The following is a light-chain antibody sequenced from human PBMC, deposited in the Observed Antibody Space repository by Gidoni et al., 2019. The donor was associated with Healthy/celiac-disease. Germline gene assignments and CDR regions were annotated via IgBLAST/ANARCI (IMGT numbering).Light chain of an antibody. Sequence: SYELTRPTTASVSPGKTASITSSGDKLVDKYASWYQQKPDQSTVLDIYQDSKRPSGIPERFSGTNAGNTATLTIGGTQAMDEAEYYGQGLDSSTVVFGGGTKLTVL. CDR3: QGLDSSTVV. CDR2: QDS. J-gene: IGLJ2*01. CDR1: KLVDKY. V-gene: IGLV3-1*01.